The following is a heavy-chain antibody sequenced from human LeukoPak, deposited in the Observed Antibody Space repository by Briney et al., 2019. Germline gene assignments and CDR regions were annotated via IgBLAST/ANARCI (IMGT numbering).Heavy chain of an antibody. Sequence: ASVKVSCKVSGYTLTELSMHWVRQAPGQGLEWMAWINPNSGGTNSSQKFQGRVTMTRDTSISTAYMELSRLRSDDTAVYYCATLYYDSSDRESSFNSWGQGTLVTVSS. CDR2: INPNSGGT. V-gene: IGHV1-2*02. CDR3: ATLYYDSSDRESSFNS. CDR1: GYTLTELS. J-gene: IGHJ4*02. D-gene: IGHD3-22*01.